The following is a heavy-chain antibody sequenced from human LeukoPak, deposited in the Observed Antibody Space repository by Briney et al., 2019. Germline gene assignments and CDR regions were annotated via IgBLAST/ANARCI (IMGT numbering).Heavy chain of an antibody. J-gene: IGHJ3*01. V-gene: IGHV3-48*03. D-gene: IGHD1-26*01. CDR2: ISRSGSTI. CDR3: ARGHSGSYQRTDAFDL. Sequence: GGSLRLSCAASGFTFSSYEMNWVRQAPGKGLEWVSYISRSGSTIYYADSVKGRLTTSRDNAKNSLYLQMNSLRAEDTAVYYCARGHSGSYQRTDAFDLWGQGTMVTVSS. CDR1: GFTFSSYE.